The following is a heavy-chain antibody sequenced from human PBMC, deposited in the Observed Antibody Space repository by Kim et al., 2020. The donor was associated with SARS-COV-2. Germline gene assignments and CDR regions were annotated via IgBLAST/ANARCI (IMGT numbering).Heavy chain of an antibody. Sequence: SETLSLTCAVYGGSFSGYYWSWIRQPPGKGLEWIGEINHSGSTNYNPSLKSRVTISVDTSKNQFSLKLSSVTAADTAVYYCARGRGGSGYSSSWFSRPFDYWGQGTLVTVSS. CDR1: GGSFSGYY. D-gene: IGHD6-13*01. CDR2: INHSGST. CDR3: ARGRGGSGYSSSWFSRPFDY. V-gene: IGHV4-34*01. J-gene: IGHJ4*02.